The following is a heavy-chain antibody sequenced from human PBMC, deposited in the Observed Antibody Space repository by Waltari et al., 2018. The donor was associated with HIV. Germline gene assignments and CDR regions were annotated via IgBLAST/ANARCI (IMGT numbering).Heavy chain of an antibody. CDR1: GFSVSRYW. V-gene: IGHV3-74*01. Sequence: EVQLVQSGGDLVQPGGSRRLSCAASGFSVSRYWMHWVRQIPGQGLVWVSRINPDGNTINYADSVRGRFTSSRDYAKNTLYLQMNSLRDEDTAMYYCVKDMFGEYDYWGQGTLVTVSS. J-gene: IGHJ4*02. D-gene: IGHD3-10*02. CDR2: INPDGNTI. CDR3: VKDMFGEYDY.